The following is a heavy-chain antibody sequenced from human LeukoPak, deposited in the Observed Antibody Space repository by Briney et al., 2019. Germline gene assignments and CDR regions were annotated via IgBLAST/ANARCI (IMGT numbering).Heavy chain of an antibody. V-gene: IGHV3-23*01. CDR1: GFTFSTYA. D-gene: IGHD2-2*01. CDR3: TRDRVVPVD. J-gene: IGHJ4*02. CDR2: ISSSSIST. Sequence: GGSLRLSCAASGFTFSTYAMSWVRQAPGKGLEWVSAISSSSISTCYADSLKGRFTISSDSSKNTLFLHMSSLRAEDTAVYYCTRDRVVPVDWGQGTLVAVSS.